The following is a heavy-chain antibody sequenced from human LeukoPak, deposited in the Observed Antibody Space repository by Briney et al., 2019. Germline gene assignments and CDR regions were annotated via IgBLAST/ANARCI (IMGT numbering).Heavy chain of an antibody. J-gene: IGHJ4*02. V-gene: IGHV4-39*01. CDR3: GRITIFGVVDY. CDR2: XXYXXTT. Sequence: SETLSLTCXVSGGSISTXXXXXXXIRXXPGXGXEXXXSXXYXXTTXXXPSLXXXVXXXXXPSKNQFSLKLTSVTAADTAVYYCGRITIFGVVDYWGQGTLVTVSS. CDR1: GGSISTXXXX. D-gene: IGHD3-3*01.